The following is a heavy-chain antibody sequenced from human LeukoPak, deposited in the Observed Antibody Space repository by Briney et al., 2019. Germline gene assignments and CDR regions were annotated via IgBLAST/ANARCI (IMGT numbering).Heavy chain of an antibody. Sequence: GRSLRLSCAASGFTFSSYDMHWVRQAPGKGLEWVAVISYDGSNKYYAGSVKGRFTISRDNSKNTLYLQMNSLRAEDTAVYYCAKLTHSSGWYGAEYFQHWGQGTLVTVSS. CDR3: AKLTHSSGWYGAEYFQH. CDR2: ISYDGSNK. D-gene: IGHD6-19*01. CDR1: GFTFSSYD. J-gene: IGHJ1*01. V-gene: IGHV3-30*18.